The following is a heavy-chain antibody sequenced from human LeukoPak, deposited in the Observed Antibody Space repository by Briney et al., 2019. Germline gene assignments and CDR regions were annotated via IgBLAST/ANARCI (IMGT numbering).Heavy chain of an antibody. V-gene: IGHV4-30-4*01. J-gene: IGHJ2*01. CDR1: GGSINSGDYY. Sequence: PSQTLSLTCTVSGGSINSGDYYWSWIRQSPGKGLEWIGYIYYSGSTYYNPSLQSRVTISLDTSKNQFSLKLSSVTAADTAVYYCARVTGRDYGGNLPSYWYFDLWGRGTLVTVSS. CDR3: ARVTGRDYGGNLPSYWYFDL. D-gene: IGHD4-23*01. CDR2: IYYSGST.